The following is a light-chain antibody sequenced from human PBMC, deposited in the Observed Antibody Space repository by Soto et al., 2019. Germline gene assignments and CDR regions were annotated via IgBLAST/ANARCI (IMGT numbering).Light chain of an antibody. J-gene: IGKJ3*01. CDR3: QQYGSSPRT. Sequence: EIVLTQSPGTLSLSPGERAKLSCRASQSVSSSYLAWYQQKPGQAPRLLIYGASSRATGIPDRFSGIGSGIDFSLTICILEPEDFAVYYCQQYGSSPRTFGPGTKVDIK. V-gene: IGKV3-20*01. CDR2: GAS. CDR1: QSVSSSY.